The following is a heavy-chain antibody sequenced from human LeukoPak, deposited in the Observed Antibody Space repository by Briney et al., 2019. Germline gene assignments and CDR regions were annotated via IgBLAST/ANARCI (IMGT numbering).Heavy chain of an antibody. Sequence: GGSLRLSCAASGFTFSSYWMHWVRQAPGKGLVWVSRINSDGSSTSYADSVKGRFTISRDNAKNTLYLQMNSLRAEDTAVYYCAREDSSGYLYYFDYWGQGTLVTVSS. CDR2: INSDGSST. CDR3: AREDSSGYLYYFDY. J-gene: IGHJ4*02. V-gene: IGHV3-74*01. D-gene: IGHD3-22*01. CDR1: GFTFSSYW.